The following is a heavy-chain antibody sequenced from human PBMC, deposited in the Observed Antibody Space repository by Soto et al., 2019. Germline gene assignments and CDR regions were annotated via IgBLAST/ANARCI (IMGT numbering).Heavy chain of an antibody. CDR1: GDTFKNCV. D-gene: IGHD1-1*01. CDR2: IIPLFGTT. CDR3: AAELVLAKVSVV. J-gene: IGHJ6*02. Sequence: QVQVVQSGVEVRRPGSSVKVSCKASGDTFKNCVISWVRQAPGQGLEWMGGIIPLFGTTDFAQRFQGRLTITTDASTTTAYLALSRLSSKDTATYYCAAELVLAKVSVVWGPGTTVSGSS. V-gene: IGHV1-69*01.